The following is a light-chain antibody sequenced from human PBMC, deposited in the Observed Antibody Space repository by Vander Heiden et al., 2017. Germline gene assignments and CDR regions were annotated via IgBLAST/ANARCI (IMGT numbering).Light chain of an antibody. CDR2: KAS. CDR3: QQYNSYSPET. Sequence: DIQMTQSPSTLSASVGDRVTITCRASQSISSWLAWYQQKPGKAPKLLIYKASSLESGVPSRFSGSGSGTEFTLTISSLQPDDFATYYCQQYNSYSPETFGQGTKLGIK. CDR1: QSISSW. V-gene: IGKV1-5*03. J-gene: IGKJ2*01.